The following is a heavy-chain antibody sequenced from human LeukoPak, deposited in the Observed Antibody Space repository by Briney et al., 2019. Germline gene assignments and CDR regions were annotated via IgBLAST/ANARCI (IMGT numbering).Heavy chain of an antibody. J-gene: IGHJ6*02. CDR1: VGTFSSYA. V-gene: IGHV1-24*01. CDR3: ATAGSIQRYGMDV. D-gene: IGHD2-21*01. CDR2: FDPEDGET. Sequence: ASVKVSCKASVGTFSSYAISWVRQAPGQGLEWMGGFDPEDGETIYAQKFQGRVTMTEDTSTDTAYMELSSLRSEDTAVYYCATAGSIQRYGMDVWGQGTTVTVSS.